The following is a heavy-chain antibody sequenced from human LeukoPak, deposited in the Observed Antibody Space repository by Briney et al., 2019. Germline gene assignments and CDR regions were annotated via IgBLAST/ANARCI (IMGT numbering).Heavy chain of an antibody. Sequence: SVKVSCKASGGTFSSYAISWVRQATGQGLEGMGGIIPIFDRPNYAQKFEGRVTITADKSPNTTYMEIRSLTSDDTAVYYCARDAQWELRALDVWGRGTMVIVSS. V-gene: IGHV1-69*06. CDR2: IIPIFDRP. D-gene: IGHD1-26*01. CDR3: ARDAQWELRALDV. CDR1: GGTFSSYA. J-gene: IGHJ3*01.